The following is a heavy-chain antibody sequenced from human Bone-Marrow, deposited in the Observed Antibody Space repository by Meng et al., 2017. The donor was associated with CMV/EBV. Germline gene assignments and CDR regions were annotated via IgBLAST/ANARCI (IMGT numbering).Heavy chain of an antibody. D-gene: IGHD5-18*01. J-gene: IGHJ4*02. V-gene: IGHV3-21*01. CDR3: ARVVVQLCDY. Sequence: GESLKISCAASGFTFSSYDMNWVRQAPGKGLEWVSSISRSGSFIYYADSVKGRFTISRDNAKNSLYLQMNSLRAEDTAVYYCARVVVQLCDYWGQGTLVTVSS. CDR2: ISRSGSFI. CDR1: GFTFSSYD.